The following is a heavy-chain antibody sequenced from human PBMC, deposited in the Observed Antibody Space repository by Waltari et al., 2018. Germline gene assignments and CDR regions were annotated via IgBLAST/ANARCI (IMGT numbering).Heavy chain of an antibody. CDR3: ARDFGGIWFGELSASDHWYFDL. CDR1: GGSISSGSYY. Sequence: QVQLQESGPGLVKPSQTLSLTCTVSGGSISSGSYYWSWIRQPAGKGLEWIGRIYTSGSTNYNPSLKSRVTISVDTSKNQFSLKRSSVTAADTAVYYCARDFGGIWFGELSASDHWYFDLWGRGTLVTVSS. D-gene: IGHD3-10*01. CDR2: IYTSGST. J-gene: IGHJ2*01. V-gene: IGHV4-61*02.